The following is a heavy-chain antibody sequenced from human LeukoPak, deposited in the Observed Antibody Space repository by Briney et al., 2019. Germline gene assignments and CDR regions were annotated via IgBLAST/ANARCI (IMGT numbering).Heavy chain of an antibody. CDR3: ARDLSSSWYWGRDYYYYYYMDV. CDR2: INPNSGGT. D-gene: IGHD6-13*01. CDR1: GYTFTGYY. Sequence: GASVKVSCKASGYTFTGYYMHWVRQAPGQGLEWMGWINPNSGGTNYAQKFQGRVTMTRDTSISTAYMELSRLRSDDTAVYYCARDLSSSWYWGRDYYYYYYMDVWGKGTTVTVSS. V-gene: IGHV1-2*02. J-gene: IGHJ6*03.